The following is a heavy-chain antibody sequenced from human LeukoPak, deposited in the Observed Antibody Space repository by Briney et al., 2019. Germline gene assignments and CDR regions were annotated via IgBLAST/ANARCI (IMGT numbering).Heavy chain of an antibody. CDR1: GGSISSYY. J-gene: IGHJ6*03. V-gene: IGHV4-4*07. CDR2: IYTSGST. CDR3: AREGPVLRFLEWSANPHYYYYMDV. D-gene: IGHD3-3*01. Sequence: SETLSLTCTVSGGSISSYYWSWIRQPAGKGLEWIGRIYTSGSTNYNPSLKSRVTMSVDTSKNQFSLKLSSATAADTAVYYCAREGPVLRFLEWSANPHYYYYMDVWGKGTTVTVSS.